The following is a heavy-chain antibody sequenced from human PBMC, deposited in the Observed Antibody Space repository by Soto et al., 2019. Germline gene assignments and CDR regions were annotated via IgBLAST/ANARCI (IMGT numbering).Heavy chain of an antibody. V-gene: IGHV3-30-3*01. CDR2: VSNDGDRT. Sequence: QVQLVESGGGVVQPGTSLRLSCAASGFAFSTFALHWVRQAPGKGLEWVSLVSNDGDRTYYAESVKGRFTISRDASSNTLYLQMHSLRPEDTAVYYCAAHLYCPHDGTQSAFDNWGQGTLVAVS. J-gene: IGHJ3*02. D-gene: IGHD1-1*01. CDR3: AAHLYCPHDGTQSAFDN. CDR1: GFAFSTFA.